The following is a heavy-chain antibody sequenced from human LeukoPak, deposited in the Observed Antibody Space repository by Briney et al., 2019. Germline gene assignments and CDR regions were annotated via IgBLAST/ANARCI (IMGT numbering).Heavy chain of an antibody. J-gene: IGHJ4*02. D-gene: IGHD3-9*01. CDR3: ARHSSRDYDILTGYYIPYYFDY. V-gene: IGHV5-51*01. CDR1: GYSFTSYW. CDR2: IYPGDSDT. Sequence: PGESLKISCKGSGYSFTSYWIGWVRQMPGKGLEWMGIIYPGDSDTRYSPSFQGQVTISADKSISTAYLQWSSLKASDTAMYYCARHSSRDYDILTGYYIPYYFDYWGQGTLVTVSS.